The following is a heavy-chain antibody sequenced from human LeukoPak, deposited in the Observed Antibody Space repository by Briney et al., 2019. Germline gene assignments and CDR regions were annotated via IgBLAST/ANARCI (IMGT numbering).Heavy chain of an antibody. CDR2: ISAYNGNT. CDR1: GYTFTSYG. D-gene: IGHD3-10*01. V-gene: IGHV1-18*01. Sequence: ASVKVSCKASGYTFTSYGISWVRQAPGQGLEWMGWISAYNGNTNYAQKLQGRVTMTTDTSTSTAYMELRSLRSDDTAVYYCARDGLPTYGSGSYYNSVDIWYYYYMDVWGKGTTVTVSS. CDR3: ARDGLPTYGSGSYYNSVDIWYYYYMDV. J-gene: IGHJ6*03.